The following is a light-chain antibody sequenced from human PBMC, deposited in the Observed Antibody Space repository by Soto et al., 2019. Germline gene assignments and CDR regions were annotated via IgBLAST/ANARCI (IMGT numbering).Light chain of an antibody. CDR3: LQDYNNPWT. CDR2: AAS. CDR1: QDIRKD. Sequence: AIQMTQCPSSLSASVGDRVTITCRASQDIRKDLGWYQQRPGKAPKLLIYAASNLESGVPSRFSGSGSGTDFTLTISSLQPEDFATYYCLQDYNNPWTFGQGTKVAIK. J-gene: IGKJ1*01. V-gene: IGKV1-6*01.